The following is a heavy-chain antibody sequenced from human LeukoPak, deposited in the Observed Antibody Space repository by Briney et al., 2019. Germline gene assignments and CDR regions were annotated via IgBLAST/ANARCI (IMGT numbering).Heavy chain of an antibody. J-gene: IGHJ5*02. CDR1: GIIFSSDA. Sequence: GGSLRLSCAASGIIFSSDAMTWVRQAPGKGLEWVSYISSSGSTIYYADSVKGRFTISRDNAKNSLYLQMNSLRAEDTAVYYCARDVDYYGSGSYYGANWFDPWGQGTLVTVSS. D-gene: IGHD3-10*01. V-gene: IGHV3-48*03. CDR3: ARDVDYYGSGSYYGANWFDP. CDR2: ISSSGSTI.